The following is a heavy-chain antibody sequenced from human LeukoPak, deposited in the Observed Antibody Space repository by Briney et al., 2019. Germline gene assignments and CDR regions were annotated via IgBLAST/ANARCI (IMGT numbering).Heavy chain of an antibody. D-gene: IGHD3-16*02. V-gene: IGHV4-34*01. CDR3: ARGVGLRVINRFDP. J-gene: IGHJ5*02. Sequence: SETLSLTCAVYGGSFSGYYCSWIIQPPGKGLEWIGEINHSGSTNYNPSLKSRVTISVDASKNQFSLKLSSVTAADTAVYYCARGVGLRVINRFDPWRQGRLHAVCS. CDR2: INHSGST. CDR1: GGSFSGYY.